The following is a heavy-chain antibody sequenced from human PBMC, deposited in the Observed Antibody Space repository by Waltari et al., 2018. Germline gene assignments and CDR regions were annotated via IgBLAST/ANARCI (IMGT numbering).Heavy chain of an antibody. D-gene: IGHD3-16*01. CDR1: GFTFSSYW. CDR3: ARGGGPSRFDP. Sequence: EVQLVESGGGLVQPGGSLQLSWATSGFTFSSYWMSWVRQAPGKGLEWVANIKQDGSEKYYVDSVKGRFTISRDNAKNSLYLQMNSLRAEDTAVYYCARGGGPSRFDPWGQGTLVTVSS. V-gene: IGHV3-7*01. CDR2: IKQDGSEK. J-gene: IGHJ5*02.